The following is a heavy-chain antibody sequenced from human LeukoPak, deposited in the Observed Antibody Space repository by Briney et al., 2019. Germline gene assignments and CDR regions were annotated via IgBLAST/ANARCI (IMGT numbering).Heavy chain of an antibody. Sequence: ASVKVSCKASGYTFTSYYMHWVRQAPGQGLEWMGIINPSGGSTSYAQKFQGRVTMTRDTSTSTVYMELRSLRSDDTAVYFCARVGAYCTSSSCFDYWGQGNLVTVSS. J-gene: IGHJ4*02. CDR2: INPSGGST. CDR1: GYTFTSYY. V-gene: IGHV1-46*01. D-gene: IGHD2-2*01. CDR3: ARVGAYCTSSSCFDY.